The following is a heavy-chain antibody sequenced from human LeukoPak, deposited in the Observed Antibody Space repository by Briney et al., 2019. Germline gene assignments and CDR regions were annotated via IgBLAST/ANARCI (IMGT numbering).Heavy chain of an antibody. CDR1: GGTFSSYA. J-gene: IGHJ3*02. CDR2: IIPIFGTA. Sequence: SVKVSCKASGGTFSSYAISWVRQAPGQGLEWMGGIIPIFGTANYAQKFQGRVTITTDESTSTAYMELSSLRSEDTAAYYCARAGITMVRGVIIPGAFDIWGQGTMVTVSS. V-gene: IGHV1-69*05. CDR3: ARAGITMVRGVIIPGAFDI. D-gene: IGHD3-10*01.